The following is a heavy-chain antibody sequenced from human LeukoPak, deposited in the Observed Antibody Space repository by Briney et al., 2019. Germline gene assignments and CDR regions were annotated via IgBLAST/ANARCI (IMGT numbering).Heavy chain of an antibody. J-gene: IGHJ4*02. Sequence: SDTLSLTCAVSGYSITSSSWWGWIRQPTGKALEWIGYIYHSGTTYYNPSLQSRVTMSVDTSKNQFSLKLSSVTAVDTAVYYCARKENVYYYFDYWGQGTLVTVSS. V-gene: IGHV4-28*01. CDR1: GYSITSSSW. CDR3: ARKENVYYYFDY. D-gene: IGHD3-10*01. CDR2: IYHSGTT.